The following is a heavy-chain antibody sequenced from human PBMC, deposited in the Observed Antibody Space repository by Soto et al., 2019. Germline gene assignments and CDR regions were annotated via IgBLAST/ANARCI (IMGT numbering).Heavy chain of an antibody. CDR2: VIPVLTTT. J-gene: IGHJ6*02. CDR3: ARRRYCGYDCYHKHYYGMDV. D-gene: IGHD2-21*02. V-gene: IGHV1-69*08. CDR1: GDTFSSYI. Sequence: QVQLVQSGAEVKKPGSSVRVSCRSSGDTFSSYIVNWLRLAPGRGLEWMGRVIPVLTTTDYAQKFRGGVTISADRSSNTVYLDLSSLRSDDTAVYYCARRRYCGYDCYHKHYYGMDVWGQGSLVTVAS.